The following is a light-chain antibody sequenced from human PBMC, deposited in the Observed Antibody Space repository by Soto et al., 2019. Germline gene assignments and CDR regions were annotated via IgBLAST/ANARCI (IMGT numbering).Light chain of an antibody. V-gene: IGKV3-11*01. CDR2: DVS. J-gene: IGKJ4*01. CDR1: ESVSDS. Sequence: DIVLTQSPATLSLSPGERATLSCRASESVSDSLSWYQQKPGQAPRLLIYDVSDRATGIPARFSGSGSGTDFTLTISSLEPEDFAVYFCQQRMSWPLTFGGGTKVESK. CDR3: QQRMSWPLT.